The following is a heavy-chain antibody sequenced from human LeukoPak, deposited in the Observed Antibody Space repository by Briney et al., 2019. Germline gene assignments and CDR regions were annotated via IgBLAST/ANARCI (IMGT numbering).Heavy chain of an antibody. CDR3: AKAEMSTTYFDY. J-gene: IGHJ4*02. D-gene: IGHD5/OR15-5a*01. Sequence: PGGSLRLSCAASGFTFNNYAMNWVRQAPGKGLEWVSAITGSGDSTYYADSVKGRFTASRDNSKNALHLQMNSLRAEDTAIYYCAKAEMSTTYFDYWGQGTLVTVSS. V-gene: IGHV3-23*01. CDR2: ITGSGDST. CDR1: GFTFNNYA.